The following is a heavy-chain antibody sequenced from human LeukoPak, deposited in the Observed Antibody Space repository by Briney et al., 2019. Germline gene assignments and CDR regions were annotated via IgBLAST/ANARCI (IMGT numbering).Heavy chain of an antibody. V-gene: IGHV3-21*01. CDR2: ISSSSSYI. CDR1: VFTFSSYS. D-gene: IGHD4-17*01. CDR3: ARESYGDYEYWFDP. Sequence: GGSLTLSCAASVFTFSSYSMNWVRHAPGKGLECVSSISSSSSYIYYADSVRGRFTISRDNAKNSLYLQMNSLRAEDTAVYYCARESYGDYEYWFDPWGQGTLVTVSS. J-gene: IGHJ5*02.